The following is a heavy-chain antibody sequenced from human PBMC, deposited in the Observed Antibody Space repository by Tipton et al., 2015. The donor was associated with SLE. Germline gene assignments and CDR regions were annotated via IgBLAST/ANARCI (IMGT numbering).Heavy chain of an antibody. Sequence: TLSLTCAVYGGSFSGYYWSWIRQPPGKGLEWIGEINHSGSTNYNPSLKSRVTISVDTSKNQFSLKLSSVTAADTAVYYCARALSRGISDAFDIWGQGTMVTVSS. V-gene: IGHV4-34*01. J-gene: IGHJ3*02. CDR1: GGSFSGYY. D-gene: IGHD4-23*01. CDR2: INHSGST. CDR3: ARALSRGISDAFDI.